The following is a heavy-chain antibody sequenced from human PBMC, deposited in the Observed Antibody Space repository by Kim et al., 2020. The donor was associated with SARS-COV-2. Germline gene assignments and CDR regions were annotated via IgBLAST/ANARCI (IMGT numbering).Heavy chain of an antibody. V-gene: IGHV3-30*01. CDR3: ARAKGGSYYYGMDV. D-gene: IGHD3-16*01. J-gene: IGHJ6*02. Sequence: YAESVKGRLTSSRDNSKNTLYLQMNSLRAEDTAVYYCARAKGGSYYYGMDVWGQGTTVTVSS.